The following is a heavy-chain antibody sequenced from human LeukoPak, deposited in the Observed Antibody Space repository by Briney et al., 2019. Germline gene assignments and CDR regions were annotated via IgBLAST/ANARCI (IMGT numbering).Heavy chain of an antibody. CDR3: ARGAPDHSKWVSYFDY. D-gene: IGHD2-8*01. V-gene: IGHV3-33*01. CDR2: IWYDGSNK. J-gene: IGHJ4*02. CDR1: GFTFGSYN. Sequence: GGSLRLSCAASGFTFGSYNMHWVRQAPGKGLEWVAVIWYDGSNKYYTDFVKGRFTISRDNSRNTLYLQMSSLRAEDTAVYYCARGAPDHSKWVSYFDYWGQGTLVTVSS.